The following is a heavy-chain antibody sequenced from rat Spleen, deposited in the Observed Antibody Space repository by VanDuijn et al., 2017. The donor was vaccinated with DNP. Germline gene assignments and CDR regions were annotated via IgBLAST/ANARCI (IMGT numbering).Heavy chain of an antibody. CDR3: ATGVYGGYADWFTY. CDR2: IIYDGSRT. CDR1: GFTFSDYN. D-gene: IGHD1-11*01. Sequence: EVQLVESGGDLVQPGRSLKLPCAASGFTFSDYNMAWVRQAPKKGLEWVATIIYDGSRTYYRDSVKGRFTISRDNAKNTLYLQMDSLRSEDTATYYCATGVYGGYADWFTYWGQGTLVTVSS. V-gene: IGHV5S10*01. J-gene: IGHJ3*01.